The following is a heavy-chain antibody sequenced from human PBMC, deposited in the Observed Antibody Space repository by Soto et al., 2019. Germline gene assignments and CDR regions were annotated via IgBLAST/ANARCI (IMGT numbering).Heavy chain of an antibody. V-gene: IGHV5-51*01. CDR3: ARHLHCISLICDLPYYYFGMDF. D-gene: IGHD2-2*01. Sequence: PGESLKISCKGSGYSFTSYWIGWVRQMPGKGLEWMGIIYPGDSDTRYSPSFQGQVTISADKSIDTAYLQWSSLKASDTAMYYCARHLHCISLICDLPYYYFGMDFWGQGSSVPVSS. CDR2: IYPGDSDT. CDR1: GYSFTSYW. J-gene: IGHJ6*02.